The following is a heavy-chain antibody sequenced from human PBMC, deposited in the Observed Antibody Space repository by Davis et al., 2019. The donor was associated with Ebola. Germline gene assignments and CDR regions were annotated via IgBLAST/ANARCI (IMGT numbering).Heavy chain of an antibody. CDR1: GGSISSYY. CDR3: ARERTIIAAAGTALYYYYGMDV. D-gene: IGHD6-13*01. CDR2: IYYSGST. V-gene: IGHV4-59*01. J-gene: IGHJ6*04. Sequence: MPSETLSLTCTVSGGSISSYYWSWIRQPPGKGLEWIGYIYYSGSTNYNPSLKSRVTISVDTSKNQFSLKLSSVTAADTAVYYCARERTIIAAAGTALYYYYGMDVWGKGTTVTVSS.